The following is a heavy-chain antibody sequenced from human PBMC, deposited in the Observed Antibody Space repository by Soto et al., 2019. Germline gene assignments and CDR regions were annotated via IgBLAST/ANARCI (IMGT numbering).Heavy chain of an antibody. CDR2: INPSGGST. CDR3: ARRNMVVIPAAINSDWFDP. V-gene: IGHV1-46*01. D-gene: IGHD2-2*01. Sequence: GASVKVSCKASGYTFTSYYMHWVRQAPGQGLEWMGIINPSGGSTSYAQKFQGRVTMTRDTSTSTVYMELSSLRSEDTAVYYCARRNMVVIPAAINSDWFDPWGQGNRV. J-gene: IGHJ5*02. CDR1: GYTFTSYY.